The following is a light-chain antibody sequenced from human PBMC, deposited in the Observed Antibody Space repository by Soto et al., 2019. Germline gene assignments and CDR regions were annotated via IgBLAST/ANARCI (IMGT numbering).Light chain of an antibody. J-gene: IGKJ4*01. CDR3: QQFSSYPLT. CDR1: QSVSIL. Sequence: EIVLTQPPGTLSLSPGEGATLSCRASQSVSILLAWYQQKPGQAPSLLIYGASRRATGIPDRFSGSGSGTDFTLTISRLEPEDFAVYYCQQFSSYPLTFGGGTKVDIK. V-gene: IGKV3-20*01. CDR2: GAS.